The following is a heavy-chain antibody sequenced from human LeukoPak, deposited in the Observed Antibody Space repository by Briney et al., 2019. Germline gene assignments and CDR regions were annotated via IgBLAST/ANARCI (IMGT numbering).Heavy chain of an antibody. Sequence: SQALSLTCAISGVSVSSIRACWTWVNQSPPSGVDGLGRTCYRSWRGSAFAPSLKSRISINADTSKNQFSMQLNSVTPEDTAVYYCAREGAWAGTAYWGQGTLVVVSA. CDR1: GVSVSSIRAC. CDR2: TCYRSWRGS. CDR3: AREGAWAGTAY. J-gene: IGHJ4*02. V-gene: IGHV6-1*01. D-gene: IGHD3-10*01.